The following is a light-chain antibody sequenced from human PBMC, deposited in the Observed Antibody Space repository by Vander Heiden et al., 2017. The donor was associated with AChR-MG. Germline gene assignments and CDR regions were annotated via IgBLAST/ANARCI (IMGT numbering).Light chain of an antibody. Sequence: DSQMTQSPSSLSASVGDRVTITCRASQSISSYLNWYQQRPGNAPKLLIYVVSSLRSGVPSRFSGSESGTDFTLTISSLQPEDSATYFCQQSYSTPWTFGQGNKVEVK. CDR3: QQSYSTPWT. CDR2: VVS. V-gene: IGKV1-39*01. J-gene: IGKJ1*01. CDR1: QSISSY.